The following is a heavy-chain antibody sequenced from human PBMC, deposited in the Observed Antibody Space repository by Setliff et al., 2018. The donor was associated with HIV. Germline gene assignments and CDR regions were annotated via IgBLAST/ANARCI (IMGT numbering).Heavy chain of an antibody. D-gene: IGHD3-22*01. CDR3: TRVGGGDYFDIFFDY. V-gene: IGHV3-15*01. CDR1: GFIFSNAW. J-gene: IGHJ4*02. Sequence: LRLSCAASGFIFSNAWMTWVRQAPGKGLEWVARIKNGGSTDYPAPVKDRFTISRDDSRNTLYLQMNSLKTEDTAVYYCTRVGGGDYFDIFFDYWGQGTLVTVSS. CDR2: IKNGGST.